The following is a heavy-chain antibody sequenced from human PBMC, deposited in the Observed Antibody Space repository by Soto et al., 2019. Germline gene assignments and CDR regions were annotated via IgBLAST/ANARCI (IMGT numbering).Heavy chain of an antibody. V-gene: IGHV3-23*01. J-gene: IGHJ6*02. CDR2: ISDSGEST. Sequence: GGSLRLSCAGSGFMFNKYAMNWVRQAPGKGLEWVSIISDSGESTYYADSVKGRFAISRDNSKNTLYLQMNSLRVEDTAVYYCARGSGSDYDSSYYGLDVWGQGTTVTVSS. CDR1: GFMFNKYA. D-gene: IGHD3-22*01. CDR3: ARGSGSDYDSSYYGLDV.